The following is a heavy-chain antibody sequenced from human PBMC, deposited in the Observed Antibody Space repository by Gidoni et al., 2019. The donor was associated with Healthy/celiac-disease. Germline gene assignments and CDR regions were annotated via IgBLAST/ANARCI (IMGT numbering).Heavy chain of an antibody. Sequence: QVQLQQWGAGLLKPSETLSLTCAVYGGSCSGYYWSWIRQPPGKGLEWIGAINHSGSTNYNPSLKSRVTISVDTSKNQFSLKLSSVTAADTAVYYCARGIAVAGFNWFDPWGQGTLVTVSS. CDR1: GGSCSGYY. CDR2: INHSGST. CDR3: ARGIAVAGFNWFDP. D-gene: IGHD6-19*01. V-gene: IGHV4-34*01. J-gene: IGHJ5*02.